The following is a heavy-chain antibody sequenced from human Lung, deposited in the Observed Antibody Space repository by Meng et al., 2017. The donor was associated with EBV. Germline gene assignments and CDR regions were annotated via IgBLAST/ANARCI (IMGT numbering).Heavy chain of an antibody. V-gene: IGHV4-34*01. Sequence: LQECVVALFCTSDTWSLPCAGFGGAASVSRCSWIRQPPGKGLEWIGAINRSGSTNYNPSLKSRVTISVDTSKNQFSLKLNSVTAADTAVYYCARVNLRAQLYHQLPYFDFWGQGTLVTVSS. CDR2: INRSGST. CDR1: GGAASVSR. J-gene: IGHJ4*02. CDR3: ARVNLRAQLYHQLPYFDF. D-gene: IGHD3-16*02.